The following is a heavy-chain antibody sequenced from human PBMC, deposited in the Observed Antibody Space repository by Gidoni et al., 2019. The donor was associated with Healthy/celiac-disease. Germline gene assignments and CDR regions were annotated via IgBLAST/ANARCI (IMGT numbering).Heavy chain of an antibody. Sequence: QVQRVESGGGVGQPGRSLRLSCAASVFTSRSHGRTWVRQAPGKGLAWVAVIWYDGSNKYYADSVKGRFTISRDNSTNTLYLQMNSLRAEDTAVYYCARDEGGSSWPYYYYGMDVWGQGTTVTVSS. CDR1: VFTSRSHG. V-gene: IGHV3-33*01. J-gene: IGHJ6*02. CDR3: ARDEGGSSWPYYYYGMDV. CDR2: IWYDGSNK. D-gene: IGHD6-13*01.